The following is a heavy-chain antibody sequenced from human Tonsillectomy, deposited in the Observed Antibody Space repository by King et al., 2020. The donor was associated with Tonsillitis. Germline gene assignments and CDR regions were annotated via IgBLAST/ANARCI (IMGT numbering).Heavy chain of an antibody. CDR2: IYHSGRT. D-gene: IGHD2-15*01. Sequence: QLQESGSGLVKPSQTLSLTCAVSGGSISSCGYSWSWIRQPPGKGLEWIGYIYHSGRTYYNPSLKSRVTISVDRSKNQFSLKLSSVTAADTAVYYCARGPHCSGGSCYSNWFDPWGQGPLVTVSS. V-gene: IGHV4-30-2*01. CDR1: GGSISSCGYS. CDR3: ARGPHCSGGSCYSNWFDP. J-gene: IGHJ5*02.